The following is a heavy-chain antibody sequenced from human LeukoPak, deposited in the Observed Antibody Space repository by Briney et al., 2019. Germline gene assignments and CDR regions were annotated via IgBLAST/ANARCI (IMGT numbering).Heavy chain of an antibody. CDR1: GYTFTGYY. V-gene: IGHV1-2*02. CDR2: INPNSGGT. Sequence: AASVKVSCKASGYTFTGYYMHWVRQAPGQGLEWMGWINPNSGGTNYAQKFQGRVTMTRDTSISTAYMELSRLRSDDTAVYYCARGLGTYDSSELTWPMISFWGQGTLVTVSS. J-gene: IGHJ1*01. CDR3: ARGLGTYDSSELTWPMISF. D-gene: IGHD3-22*01.